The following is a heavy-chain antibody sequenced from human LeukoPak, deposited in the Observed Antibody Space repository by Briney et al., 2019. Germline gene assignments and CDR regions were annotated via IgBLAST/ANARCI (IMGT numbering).Heavy chain of an antibody. V-gene: IGHV4-59*08. J-gene: IGHJ4*02. Sequence: PSETLSLTCNVSGGSISSYYWSWIRQSPGKELEWIGYVYQSGTTSYSPSLKRRVTISAGMSKNHFSLKLRSVTAADTAIYCARHGGSLAYFDNWGQGTLVTVSS. D-gene: IGHD1-26*01. CDR2: VYQSGTT. CDR3: ARHGGSLAYFDN. CDR1: GGSISSYY.